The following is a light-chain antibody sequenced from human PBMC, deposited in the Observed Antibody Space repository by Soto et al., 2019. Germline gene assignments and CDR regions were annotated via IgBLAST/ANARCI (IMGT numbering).Light chain of an antibody. J-gene: IGLJ1*01. CDR2: EVT. Sequence: QSALTQPPSASGSPGQSVTISCTGTSSDVGGYDYVSWYQQHPGKAPKLMIYEVTIRPSGVSDRFSGSKSGNTASLTVSGLRAEDEADYYCSSYTTSTTPYVFGTGTKVTVL. CDR1: SSDVGGYDY. CDR3: SSYTTSTTPYV. V-gene: IGLV2-8*01.